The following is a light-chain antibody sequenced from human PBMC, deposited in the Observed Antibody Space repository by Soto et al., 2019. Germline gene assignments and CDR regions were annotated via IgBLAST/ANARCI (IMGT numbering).Light chain of an antibody. Sequence: EIVLTQSAGTLSLSPGERGSLXCRASQSVSSSYLVWHQQKPGKAPRLLXXAASRRATGIQERLSGSGSGKDFTLNISSLEPEDFAVYYCKQRSNWPPITFGQGTRLEIK. CDR2: AAS. V-gene: IGKV3D-20*02. CDR1: QSVSSSY. CDR3: KQRSNWPPIT. J-gene: IGKJ5*01.